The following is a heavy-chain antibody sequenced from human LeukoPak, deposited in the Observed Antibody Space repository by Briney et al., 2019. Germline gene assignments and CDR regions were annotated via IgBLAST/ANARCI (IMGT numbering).Heavy chain of an antibody. V-gene: IGHV3-7*01. CDR3: ARESAATTSLVDFDY. Sequence: GGSLRLSCATSGFTFSSYWMTWVRQTPGKGLEWVATIRQDGSQKYYVDSVKGRFTISRDNAKNSLYLQMNSLRVEDTAVYCCARESAATTSLVDFDYWGQGTLVTVSS. CDR1: GFTFSSYW. J-gene: IGHJ4*02. D-gene: IGHD1-7*01. CDR2: IRQDGSQK.